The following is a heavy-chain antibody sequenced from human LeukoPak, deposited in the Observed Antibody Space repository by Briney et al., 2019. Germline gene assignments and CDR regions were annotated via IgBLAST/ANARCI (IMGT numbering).Heavy chain of an antibody. D-gene: IGHD4-17*01. CDR1: GFTFSNYA. Sequence: GGSLRLSCAASGFTFSNYAMSWVRQAPGMGLEWVSGISGSGGITYYADSVKGRFTISRDKSKDTLYLQLNSLRADDTAAYYCARDYGDYPFDYWGQGTLVTVSS. J-gene: IGHJ4*02. CDR3: ARDYGDYPFDY. CDR2: ISGSGGIT. V-gene: IGHV3-23*01.